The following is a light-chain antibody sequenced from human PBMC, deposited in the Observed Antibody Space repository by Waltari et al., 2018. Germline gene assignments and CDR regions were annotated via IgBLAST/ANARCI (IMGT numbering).Light chain of an antibody. V-gene: IGKV3-20*01. CDR1: QSVTSNY. J-gene: IGKJ3*01. CDR3: QQYGNSPFT. Sequence: EIVLTQSPGTLSLSPGERATLSCRASQSVTSNYLAWYQQKPGQAPRLRIYGASSRATDITDRFSGSGSGTDFTLTISRLEPEDFAVYYCQQYGNSPFTFGPGTKVDIK. CDR2: GAS.